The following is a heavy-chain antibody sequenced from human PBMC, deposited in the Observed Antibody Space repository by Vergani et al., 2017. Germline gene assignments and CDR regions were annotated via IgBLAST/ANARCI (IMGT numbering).Heavy chain of an antibody. D-gene: IGHD2-2*03. CDR3: ARDSGYCSSTSCYVGRDWFDP. J-gene: IGHJ5*02. Sequence: VQLVQSGAEVKKPGASVKVSCKASGYTFTSYYMHWVRQAPGQGLEWMGIINPSGGSTSYAQKFQGRVTMTRDTSTSTVYMELSSLRSEDTAVYYCARDSGYCSSTSCYVGRDWFDPWGQGTLVTVSS. V-gene: IGHV1-46*01. CDR2: INPSGGST. CDR1: GYTFTSYY.